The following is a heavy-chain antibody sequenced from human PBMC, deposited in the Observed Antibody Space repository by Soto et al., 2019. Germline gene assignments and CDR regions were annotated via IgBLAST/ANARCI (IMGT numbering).Heavy chain of an antibody. CDR3: ARGGVTVRRFDP. V-gene: IGHV4-39*07. D-gene: IGHD2-21*02. J-gene: IGHJ5*02. CDR2: IFYSGST. Sequence: PSETLSLTCTVSGGSISSSSYYWGWIRQPPGKGLEWIGSIFYSGSTYYNPSLKSRVTISVDTSKNQFSLKLSSVTAADTAVYYWARGGVTVRRFDPWGQGTLVTVSS. CDR1: GGSISSSSYY.